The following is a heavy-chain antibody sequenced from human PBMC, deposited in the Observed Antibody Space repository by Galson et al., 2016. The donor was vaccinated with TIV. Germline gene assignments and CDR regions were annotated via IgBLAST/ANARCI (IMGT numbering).Heavy chain of an antibody. J-gene: IGHJ4*02. CDR2: IDPSSGGT. Sequence: SVKVSCKASGYTFITYYMHWVRQAPGQGLEWVGVIDPSSGGTTYAQKFQGRVTMTRDTSTSTVYMDLRSLRSDDTAAFYCAVWSNIYYFALWGQGTLITVSS. V-gene: IGHV1-46*01. CDR1: GYTFITYY. CDR3: AVWSNIYYFAL. D-gene: IGHD2-21*01.